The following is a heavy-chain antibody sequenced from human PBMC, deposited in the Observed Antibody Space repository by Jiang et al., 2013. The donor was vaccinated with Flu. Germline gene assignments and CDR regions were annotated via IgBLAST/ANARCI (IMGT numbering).Heavy chain of an antibody. J-gene: IGHJ5*02. CDR3: ARGGIRFGELLTWFDP. Sequence: PGLVKPSETLSLTCTVSGGSISSYYWSWIRQPPGKGLEWIGYIYYSGSTNYNPSLKSRVTISVDTSKNQFSLKLSSVTAADTAVYYCARGGIRFGELLTWFDPWGQGTLVTVSS. V-gene: IGHV4-59*13. CDR2: IYYSGST. D-gene: IGHD3-10*01. CDR1: GGSISSYY.